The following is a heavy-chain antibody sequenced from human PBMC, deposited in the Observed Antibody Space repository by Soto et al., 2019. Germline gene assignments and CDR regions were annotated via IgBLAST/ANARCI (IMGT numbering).Heavy chain of an antibody. J-gene: IGHJ4*02. CDR1: GGSISSSSYY. CDR2: IYYSGST. V-gene: IGHV4-39*01. Sequence: PSETLSLTCTVSGGSISSSSYYWGWIRQPPGKGLEWIGSIYYSGSTYYNPSLKSRVTISVDTSKNQFSLKLSSVTAADTAVYYCANEPVVRGVIRNYFDYWGQGTLVTVSS. CDR3: ANEPVVRGVIRNYFDY. D-gene: IGHD3-10*01.